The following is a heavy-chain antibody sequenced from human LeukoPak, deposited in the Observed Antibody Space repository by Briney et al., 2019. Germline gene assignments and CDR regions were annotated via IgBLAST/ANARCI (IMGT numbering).Heavy chain of an antibody. V-gene: IGHV1-2*04. CDR1: GYTFTSYG. D-gene: IGHD6-6*01. J-gene: IGHJ6*03. CDR2: INPNSGGT. Sequence: GASVKVSCKASGYTFTSYGISWVRQAPGQGLEWMGWINPNSGGTNYAQKFQGWVTMTRDTSISTAYMELSSLRSEDTAVYYCARGKLAARPYYYYYMDVWGKGTTVTVSS. CDR3: ARGKLAARPYYYYYMDV.